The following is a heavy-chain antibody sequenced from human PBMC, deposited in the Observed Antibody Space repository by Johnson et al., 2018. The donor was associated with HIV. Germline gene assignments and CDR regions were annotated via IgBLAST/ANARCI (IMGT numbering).Heavy chain of an antibody. CDR3: ARGRGDYVLAFDI. CDR2: IYSGGST. J-gene: IGHJ3*02. D-gene: IGHD4-17*01. CDR1: GFTVSSND. Sequence: EQLVESGGGLVQPGGSLRLSCAASGFTVSSNDMSWVRQAPGKGLEWVAVIYSGGSTYYADAVKGGFTISRDNSKNTLYLQMNSLSAEDTAVYYWARGRGDYVLAFDIWGQGTMVTVSS. V-gene: IGHV3-66*01.